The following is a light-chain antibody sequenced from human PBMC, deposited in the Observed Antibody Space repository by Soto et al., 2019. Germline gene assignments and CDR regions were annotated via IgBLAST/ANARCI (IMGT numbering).Light chain of an antibody. Sequence: DIQMTQSPSSLSASVGDRVTITCQASQDISNYLNWYQQKPGKAPKLLIYDASNSETGVPSRFSGSGSGTDFTFTISSLQPEDIATYYCQQYDNLPCFAQGTKLEIK. CDR1: QDISNY. CDR3: QQYDNLPC. V-gene: IGKV1-33*01. J-gene: IGKJ2*01. CDR2: DAS.